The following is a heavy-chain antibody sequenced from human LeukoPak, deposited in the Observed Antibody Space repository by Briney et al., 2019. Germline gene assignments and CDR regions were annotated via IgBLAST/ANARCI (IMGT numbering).Heavy chain of an antibody. D-gene: IGHD2/OR15-2a*01. CDR1: GGSISSYY. CDR3: AGHHPRNTVDF. V-gene: IGHV4-59*08. CDR2: ISDIGSI. J-gene: IGHJ4*02. Sequence: SETLSLTCTVSGGSISSYYWSWIRQPPGKGLEWIAYISDIGSINYNPSLRSRVTISLDTSKNQFSLKLSSVTAADTAVYYCAGHHPRNTVDFWGQGTLVTVST.